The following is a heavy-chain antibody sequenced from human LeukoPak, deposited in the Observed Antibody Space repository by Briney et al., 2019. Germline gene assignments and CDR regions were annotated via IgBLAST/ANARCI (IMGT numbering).Heavy chain of an antibody. J-gene: IGHJ4*02. Sequence: GGSLRLSCAASGFTFSSYGMHWVRQAPGKRLEWGAVISYDGSNKYYADSVKVQFTISRDNAKTSLYLQMNSLRAEDTAVYYCARGGQYDTLTADYWGQGTLVTVSS. CDR3: ARGGQYDTLTADY. V-gene: IGHV3-30*03. D-gene: IGHD3-9*01. CDR1: GFTFSSYG. CDR2: ISYDGSNK.